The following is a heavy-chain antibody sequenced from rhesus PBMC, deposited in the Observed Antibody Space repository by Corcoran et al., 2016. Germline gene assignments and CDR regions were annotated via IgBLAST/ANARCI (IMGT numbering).Heavy chain of an antibody. V-gene: IGHV3S5*01. CDR2: INSGGGST. J-gene: IGHJ4*01. D-gene: IGHD4-23*01. CDR3: AKDPVNTVTPLDY. Sequence: EVQLVETGGGLVQPGGSLKLSCAPSGFTFSSYGMSWVRQAPGKGLEWVSVINSGGGSTYYADSCKGRCTISRENAKNTLSLQMNSLRAEDTAVYYWAKDPVNTVTPLDYWGQGVPVTVSS. CDR1: GFTFSSYG.